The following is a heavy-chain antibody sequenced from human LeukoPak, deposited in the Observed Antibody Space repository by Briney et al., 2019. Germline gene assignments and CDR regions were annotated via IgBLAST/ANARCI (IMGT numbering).Heavy chain of an antibody. D-gene: IGHD3-22*01. CDR2: IYSGGST. CDR1: GFTLSSYA. Sequence: GGSLTLSCAASGFTLSSYAMSCVRQAPGKGLEWVSVIYSGGSTYYADSVKGRFTISRDNSKNTLYLQMNSLRAEDTAVYYCARDMDSSGYYFDYWGQGTLVTVSS. J-gene: IGHJ4*02. V-gene: IGHV3-66*01. CDR3: ARDMDSSGYYFDY.